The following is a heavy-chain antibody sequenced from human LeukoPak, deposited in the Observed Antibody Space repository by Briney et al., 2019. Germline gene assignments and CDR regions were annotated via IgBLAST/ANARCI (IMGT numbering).Heavy chain of an antibody. D-gene: IGHD3-22*01. Sequence: ASVKVSCKASGYTFTGYYLHWVRQAPGQGLEWMGRINPSSGDTNYAQESQGRVTMTRDTSISTAYLELSTLTSDDTAVYFCARASTWVPGKDSSGYYYPYAFDLWGQGTMVTVSS. CDR2: INPSSGDT. CDR3: ARASTWVPGKDSSGYYYPYAFDL. V-gene: IGHV1-2*02. CDR1: GYTFTGYY. J-gene: IGHJ3*01.